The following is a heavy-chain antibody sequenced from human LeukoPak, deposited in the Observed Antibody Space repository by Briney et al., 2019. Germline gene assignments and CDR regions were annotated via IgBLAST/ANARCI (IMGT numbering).Heavy chain of an antibody. CDR3: AKDGSYDSSGYYYSVSYYYYYGMDV. CDR2: ISGSGGST. J-gene: IGHJ6*02. Sequence: GGSLRLSCAASGFTFSSYAMSWVRQAPGKGLEWVSAISGSGGSTYYADSVKGRFTISRDNSKNTLYLQMNSLRAEDTAVYYCAKDGSYDSSGYYYSVSYYYYYGMDVWGQGTSVTVSS. CDR1: GFTFSSYA. V-gene: IGHV3-23*01. D-gene: IGHD3-22*01.